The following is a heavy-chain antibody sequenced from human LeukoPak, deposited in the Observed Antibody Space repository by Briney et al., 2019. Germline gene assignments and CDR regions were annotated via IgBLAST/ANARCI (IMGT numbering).Heavy chain of an antibody. D-gene: IGHD5-12*01. CDR1: GFTFSSYG. CDR2: ISYDGSNK. J-gene: IGHJ4*02. V-gene: IGHV3-30*18. Sequence: GGSLRLSCAASGFTFSSYGMHWVRQAPGKGLEWVAVISYDGSNKYYADSVKGRFTISRDNSKNTLYLQMNSLRAEDTAVYYCAKGGYSGYDFWPFGDDYWGQGTLVTVSS. CDR3: AKGGYSGYDFWPFGDDY.